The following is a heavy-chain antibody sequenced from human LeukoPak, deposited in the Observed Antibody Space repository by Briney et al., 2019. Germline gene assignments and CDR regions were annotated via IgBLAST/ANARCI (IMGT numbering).Heavy chain of an antibody. Sequence: GGSLRLSCAASGITFSNYAMSWVRQAPGKGLVWVSRINTDGKTTTYADSVKGRFTISRDNTKNTLYLQMNSLNAEDTALYYCARDYPPYWGQGTLVTVSA. V-gene: IGHV3-74*01. J-gene: IGHJ4*02. CDR2: INTDGKTT. CDR1: GITFSNYA. CDR3: ARDYPPY.